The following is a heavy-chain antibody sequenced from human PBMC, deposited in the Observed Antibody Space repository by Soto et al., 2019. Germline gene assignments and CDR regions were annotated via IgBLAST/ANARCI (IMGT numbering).Heavy chain of an antibody. CDR2: IYVGDNT. D-gene: IGHD6-19*01. J-gene: IGHJ2*01. CDR1: GFTVSSKF. CDR3: ARDGLRTSSRPIWYFDL. V-gene: IGHV3-53*02. Sequence: EVHLVETGGGLIQPGGSLRLSCEGSGFTVSSKFMNWVRQTPGKGLEWVSVIYVGDNTYYADSVKGRFTISRDNAENTVYLQMNSLRAEDAAVYYCARDGLRTSSRPIWYFDLWGRGTLVTVSS.